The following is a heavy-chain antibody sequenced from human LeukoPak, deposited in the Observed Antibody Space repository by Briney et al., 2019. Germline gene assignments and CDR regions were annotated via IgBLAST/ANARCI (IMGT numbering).Heavy chain of an antibody. V-gene: IGHV1-2*02. CDR3: ARGIIYYDSSGYYGY. CDR1: GYTFTGYY. CDR2: INPNSGGT. D-gene: IGHD3-22*01. J-gene: IGHJ4*02. Sequence: GASVKVSCKASGYTFTGYYMHWVRQAPGQGLEWMGWINPNSGGTNYAQKFQGRVTMTRDTSISTAYMKLSRLRSDDTAVYYCARGIIYYDSSGYYGYWGQGTLVTVSS.